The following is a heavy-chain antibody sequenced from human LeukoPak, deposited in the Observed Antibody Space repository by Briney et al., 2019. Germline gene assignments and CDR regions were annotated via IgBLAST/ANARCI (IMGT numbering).Heavy chain of an antibody. J-gene: IGHJ4*02. D-gene: IGHD1-1*01. CDR1: GYSFTYYW. CDR3: ARQDGNSKYYFGY. CDR2: IYPGDSDT. V-gene: IGHV5-51*01. Sequence: GESLKISCKGSGYSFTYYWIGWVRQMPGKGLDRMGIIYPGDSDTRYRPSFQGQVTISVDKSISTAYLQWSSLKASDTAMYYCARQDGNSKYYFGYWGQGTLVTVSS.